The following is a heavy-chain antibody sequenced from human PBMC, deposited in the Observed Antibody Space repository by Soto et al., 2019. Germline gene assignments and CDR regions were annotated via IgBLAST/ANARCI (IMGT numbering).Heavy chain of an antibody. J-gene: IGHJ4*02. Sequence: GESLKISCKGSGYRFTSYWTGWVRQMPGKGLEWMGIIYPGDSDTRYSPSFQGPVTISADNSISTAYLPRSSLKASDTAMYYCATPGRYSYGSWYFDYWGQGTLVTVSS. D-gene: IGHD5-18*01. CDR2: IYPGDSDT. CDR1: GYRFTSYW. CDR3: ATPGRYSYGSWYFDY. V-gene: IGHV5-51*01.